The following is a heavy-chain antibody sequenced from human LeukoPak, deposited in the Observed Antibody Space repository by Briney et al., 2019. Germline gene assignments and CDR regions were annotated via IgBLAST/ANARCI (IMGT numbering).Heavy chain of an antibody. J-gene: IGHJ4*02. D-gene: IGHD2-15*01. CDR3: AKDWEYCSGGSCRTYGGLDY. CDR1: GFTVSSNS. Sequence: GGSLRLSCTVSGFTVSSNSMSWVRQAPGKGLEWVSTIRGSGTGTNYGDSVKGRFTISRHNSKNTLYLQMNSLRAEDTAVYYCAKDWEYCSGGSCRTYGGLDYWGQGTLVTVSS. CDR2: IRGSGTGT. V-gene: IGHV3-23*01.